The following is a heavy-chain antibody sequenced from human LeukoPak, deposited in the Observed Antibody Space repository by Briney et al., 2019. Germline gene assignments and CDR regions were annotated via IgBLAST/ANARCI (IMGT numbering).Heavy chain of an antibody. Sequence: PSETLSLTCTVSGGSISSYYWSWIRQPPGTGLEWIGYIYYSGSTNYNPSLKSRVTISVDTSKNQFSLKLSSVTAADTAVYYCARARSSFPLFDYWGQGTLVTVSS. CDR1: GGSISSYY. D-gene: IGHD6-6*01. J-gene: IGHJ4*02. V-gene: IGHV4-59*01. CDR2: IYYSGST. CDR3: ARARSSFPLFDY.